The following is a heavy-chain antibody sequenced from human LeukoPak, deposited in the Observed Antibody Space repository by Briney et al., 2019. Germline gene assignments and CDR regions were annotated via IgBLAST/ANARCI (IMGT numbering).Heavy chain of an antibody. D-gene: IGHD1-1*01. CDR1: GYSISSGYY. CDR3: ARLEDYFDY. CDR2: IYHSGST. Sequence: SVTLSLTCAVSGYSISSGYYWGWIRQPPGKGLEWIGSIYHSGSTYYNPSLKSRVTISVDTSKNQFSLKLSSVTAADTAVYYCARLEDYFDYWGQGTLVTVSS. J-gene: IGHJ4*02. V-gene: IGHV4-38-2*01.